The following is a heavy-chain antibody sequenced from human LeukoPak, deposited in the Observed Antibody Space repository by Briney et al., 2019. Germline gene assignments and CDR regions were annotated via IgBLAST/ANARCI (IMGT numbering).Heavy chain of an antibody. Sequence: GGSLRLSCAASGFTFSNSWMSWVRLAPGKGLEWVTHMYQSEAAEYYMDSVRGRFTISRDNAKNSLYLQMNSLRAEDTAVYYCARFGQYYTSDAFDIWGQGTMVTVSS. J-gene: IGHJ3*02. CDR1: GFTFSNSW. CDR3: ARFGQYYTSDAFDI. CDR2: MYQSEAAE. D-gene: IGHD1-26*01. V-gene: IGHV3-7*01.